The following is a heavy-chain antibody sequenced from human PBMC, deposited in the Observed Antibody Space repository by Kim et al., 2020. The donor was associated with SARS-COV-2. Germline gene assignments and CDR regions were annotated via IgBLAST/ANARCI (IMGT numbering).Heavy chain of an antibody. V-gene: IGHV4-39*01. J-gene: IGHJ4*02. Sequence: SETLSLTCTVSGGSISSSSYYWGWIRQPPGKGLEWIGSIYYSGSTYYNPSLKSRVTISVDTSKNQFSLKLSSVTAADTAVYYCARHVGYSYAQIDYWGQGTLVTVSS. CDR1: GGSISSSSYY. CDR2: IYYSGST. D-gene: IGHD5-18*01. CDR3: ARHVGYSYAQIDY.